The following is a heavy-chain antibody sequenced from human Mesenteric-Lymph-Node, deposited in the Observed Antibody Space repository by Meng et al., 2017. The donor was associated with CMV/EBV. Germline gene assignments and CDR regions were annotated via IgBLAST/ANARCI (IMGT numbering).Heavy chain of an antibody. Sequence: FAGFSLSTSAVGVGWIRQPPGKALEWLSLIYWNDNKHYNPSLNNRLTITKDTSKNQVVLTLTNVDPVDTATYYCTHRSGPGSYYDYWGQGTLVIVSS. CDR1: GFSLSTSAVG. J-gene: IGHJ4*02. V-gene: IGHV2-5*01. D-gene: IGHD3-10*01. CDR2: IYWNDNK. CDR3: THRSGPGSYYDY.